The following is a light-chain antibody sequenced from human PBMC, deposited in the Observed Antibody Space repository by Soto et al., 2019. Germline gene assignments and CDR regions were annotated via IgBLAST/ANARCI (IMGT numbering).Light chain of an antibody. CDR2: GAS. CDR3: QQSYATPIT. J-gene: IGKJ5*01. Sequence: EVKLTQSPITLAVSGGARAPLSCRSRQTINPHLAWYQQKPGQAPRLLIYGASTRATAVPARFSGSGSGTDFTLTISRVQSEDAAVYYCQQSYATPITFGQGTRLEIK. V-gene: IGKV3-15*01. CDR1: QTINPH.